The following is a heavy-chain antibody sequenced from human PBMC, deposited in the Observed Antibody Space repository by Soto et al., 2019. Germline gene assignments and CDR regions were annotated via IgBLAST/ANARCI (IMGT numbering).Heavy chain of an antibody. CDR2: ISGGRGST. D-gene: IGHD1-26*01. Sequence: GGSLRLSCAASGFTFSSYAMSWVRQAPGKGLEWVSAISGGRGSTHYADSVKGRFTISRDTSKNTLYLQMNSLRAADTAVYYCAKKGAVGATYFFDYWGQGALVTVSS. CDR3: AKKGAVGATYFFDY. V-gene: IGHV3-23*01. J-gene: IGHJ4*02. CDR1: GFTFSSYA.